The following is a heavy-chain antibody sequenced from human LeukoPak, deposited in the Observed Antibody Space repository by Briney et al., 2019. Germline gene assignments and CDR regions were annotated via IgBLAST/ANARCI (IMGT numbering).Heavy chain of an antibody. J-gene: IGHJ4*02. CDR2: IYYSGST. Sequence: SETLSLTCTVSGGSISSSSYYWGWIRKPPGKGLEWIGSIYYSGSTYYNPSLKSRVTISVDTSKNQSSLKLSSVTAADTAVYYCARLSVPIDYWGQGTLVTVSS. D-gene: IGHD2-2*01. CDR3: ARLSVPIDY. V-gene: IGHV4-39*01. CDR1: GGSISSSSYY.